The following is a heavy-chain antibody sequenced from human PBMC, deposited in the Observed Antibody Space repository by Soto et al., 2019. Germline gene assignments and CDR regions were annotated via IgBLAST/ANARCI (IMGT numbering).Heavy chain of an antibody. CDR2: ISAYNGNT. CDR1: GYTFTSYG. D-gene: IGHD3-10*01. J-gene: IGHJ6*02. V-gene: IGHV1-18*01. Sequence: QVQLVQSGAEVKKPGASVKVSCKASGYTFTSYGISWVRQAPGQGLEWMGWISAYNGNTNYAQKLQGRVTMTTDTSTSTPYMELRSLPSDDAAVYYCTRAITMVRGGNPPDYYYYGMDVWGQGTTVTVSS. CDR3: TRAITMVRGGNPPDYYYYGMDV.